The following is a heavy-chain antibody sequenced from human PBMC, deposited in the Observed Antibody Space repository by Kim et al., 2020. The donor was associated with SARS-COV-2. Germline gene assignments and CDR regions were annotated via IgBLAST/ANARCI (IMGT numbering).Heavy chain of an antibody. CDR3: ATGTATVTTGWFDP. CDR2: FDPEDGET. V-gene: IGHV1-24*01. D-gene: IGHD4-4*01. J-gene: IGHJ5*02. Sequence: ASVKVSCKVSGYTLTELSMHWVRQAPGKGLEWMGGFDPEDGETIYAQKFQGRVTMTEDTSTDTAYMELSSPRSEDTAVYYCATGTATVTTGWFDPWGQGTLVTVSS. CDR1: GYTLTELS.